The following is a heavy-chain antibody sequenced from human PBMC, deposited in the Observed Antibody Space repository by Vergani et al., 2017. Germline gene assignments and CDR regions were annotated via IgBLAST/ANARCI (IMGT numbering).Heavy chain of an antibody. Sequence: QVQLQQWGAGLLKPSETLSLTCAVYGGSFSGYYWSWIRQPPGKGLEWIGEINHSGSTNYNPSLKSRVTISVDTSKIQFSLKLSSVTAADTAVYYCWAYCGGDCYPVSPTRYYNGMDVWGQGTTVTVSS. V-gene: IGHV4-34*01. CDR2: INHSGST. D-gene: IGHD2-21*02. CDR1: GGSFSGYY. J-gene: IGHJ6*02. CDR3: WAYCGGDCYPVSPTRYYNGMDV.